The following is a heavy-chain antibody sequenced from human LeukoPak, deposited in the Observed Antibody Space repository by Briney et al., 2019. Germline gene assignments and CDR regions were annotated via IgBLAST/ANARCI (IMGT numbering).Heavy chain of an antibody. Sequence: GGSLRLSCAASAFTFSDYYMSWIRQAPGKGLEWVSYISNGGTTIYYADSVKGRFTISRDNAKNSLYLQMNSLRAEDTAVYYCARHGYSSGWYYFDYWCQGTLVTVSS. J-gene: IGHJ4*02. CDR3: ARHGYSSGWYYFDY. D-gene: IGHD6-19*01. CDR2: ISNGGTTI. V-gene: IGHV3-11*01. CDR1: AFTFSDYY.